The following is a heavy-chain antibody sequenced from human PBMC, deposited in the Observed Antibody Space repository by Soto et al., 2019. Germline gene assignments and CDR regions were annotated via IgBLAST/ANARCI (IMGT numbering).Heavy chain of an antibody. J-gene: IGHJ4*02. V-gene: IGHV3-15*01. CDR2: IKSKFDGGRI. D-gene: IGHD1-7*01. CDR1: GFTFSGAW. Sequence: EVQLVESGGGPVKPGGSLRISCAASGFTFSGAWMSWVRQAPGKGLEWVGRIKSKFDGGRIDYAASVKGRFSISRDDSTNTLFLQMNSLKTEDTAVYFCTTSVTGTPRAIDYWGQGTLVTVSS. CDR3: TTSVTGTPRAIDY.